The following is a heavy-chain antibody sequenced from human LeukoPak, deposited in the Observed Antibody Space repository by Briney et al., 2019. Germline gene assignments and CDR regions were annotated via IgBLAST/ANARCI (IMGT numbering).Heavy chain of an antibody. CDR1: GFTFSSYN. Sequence: GSLRLSCAASGFTFSSYNMNWVRQAPGKGLEWVSFIASSSSTIYYADSVKGRFTISRDNAQNPLYLQMNSLRDEDTAVYYCARGRTSSWYFDYWGQGTLVTVSS. D-gene: IGHD6-13*01. J-gene: IGHJ4*02. V-gene: IGHV3-48*02. CDR3: ARGRTSSWYFDY. CDR2: IASSSSTI.